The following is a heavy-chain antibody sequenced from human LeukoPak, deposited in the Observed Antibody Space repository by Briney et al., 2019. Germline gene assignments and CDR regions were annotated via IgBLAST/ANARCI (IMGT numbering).Heavy chain of an antibody. CDR3: AGTSGSYSDAFDI. CDR2: IIPIFGTA. Sequence: SVTVSCKASGGTFSSYAISWVRQAPGQGLEWMGEIIPIFGTANYAQKFQGRVTITADESTSTAYMELSSLRSEDTAVYYCAGTSGSYSDAFDIWGQGTMVTVSS. V-gene: IGHV1-69*13. J-gene: IGHJ3*02. D-gene: IGHD1-26*01. CDR1: GGTFSSYA.